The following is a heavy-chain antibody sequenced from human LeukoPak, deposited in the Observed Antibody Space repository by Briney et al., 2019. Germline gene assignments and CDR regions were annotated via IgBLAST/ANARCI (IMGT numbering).Heavy chain of an antibody. J-gene: IGHJ1*01. CDR3: AKDDDWGRYKH. D-gene: IGHD3-16*01. V-gene: IGHV3-23*01. Sequence: PGGSLRLSCAGSGFSFSSHGMNWVRQAPGKGLEWVSGISPSGDTTYYTDSVRGRFTISRDNFKNTLSLQVNSLKAEDTAVYYCAKDDDWGRYKHWGQGTLVTVSS. CDR1: GFSFSSHG. CDR2: ISPSGDTT.